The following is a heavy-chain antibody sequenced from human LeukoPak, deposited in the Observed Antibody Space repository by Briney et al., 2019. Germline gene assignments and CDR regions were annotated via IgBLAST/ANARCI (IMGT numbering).Heavy chain of an antibody. CDR1: GGSISSYY. CDR3: ARGLQIDAFDI. D-gene: IGHD2-15*01. J-gene: IGHJ3*02. Sequence: SETLSLTCTVSGGSISSYYWSWIRQPPGEGLEWIGYIYYSGSTNYNPSLKSRVTISVDTSKNQFSLKLSSVTAADTAVYYCARGLQIDAFDIWGQGTMVTVSS. CDR2: IYYSGST. V-gene: IGHV4-59*01.